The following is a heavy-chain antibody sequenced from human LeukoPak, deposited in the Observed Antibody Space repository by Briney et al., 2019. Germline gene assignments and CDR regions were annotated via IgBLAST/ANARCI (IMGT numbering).Heavy chain of an antibody. CDR3: AKDMRSSGWYYFDY. CDR1: GFTFSSYG. J-gene: IGHJ4*02. Sequence: GGSLRLSCAASGFTFSSYGMTWVRQAPGKGLEWVSTISGGGDATYYADSVKGRFTISRDNSKNTLYLQMNSLRAEDTAVYYCAKDMRSSGWYYFDYWGQGTLVTVSS. CDR2: ISGGGDAT. V-gene: IGHV3-23*01. D-gene: IGHD6-19*01.